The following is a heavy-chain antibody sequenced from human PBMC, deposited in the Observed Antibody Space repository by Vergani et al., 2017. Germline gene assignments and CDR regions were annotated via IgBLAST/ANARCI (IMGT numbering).Heavy chain of an antibody. CDR3: ASRGDIVVVVAAPAPDGYYYYMDV. CDR2: IIPIFGTA. Sequence: QVQLVQSGAEVKKPGSSVKVSCKASGGTFSSYAISWVRQAPGQGLEWRGGIIPIFGTAKYAQKFQGRVTITADESTRTAYMELSSLRSEDTAVYYCASRGDIVVVVAAPAPDGYYYYMDVWGKGTTVTVSS. CDR1: GGTFSSYA. J-gene: IGHJ6*03. V-gene: IGHV1-69*01. D-gene: IGHD2-15*01.